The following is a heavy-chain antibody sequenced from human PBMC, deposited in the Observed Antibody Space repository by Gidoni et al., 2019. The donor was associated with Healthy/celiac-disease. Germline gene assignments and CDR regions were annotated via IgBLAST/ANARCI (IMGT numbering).Heavy chain of an antibody. CDR3: ARGGAIVVVPAAISGAPPRRLNWFDP. CDR1: GGSISSSSYY. J-gene: IGHJ5*02. Sequence: QLQLQESCPGLVKPSETLSLTCTVSGGSISSSSYYWGWIRQPPGKGLEWIGSIYYSGSTYYNPSLKSRVTISVDTSKNQFSLKLSSVTAADTAVYYCARGGAIVVVPAAISGAPPRRLNWFDPWGQGTLVTVSS. V-gene: IGHV4-39*01. CDR2: IYYSGST. D-gene: IGHD2-2*01.